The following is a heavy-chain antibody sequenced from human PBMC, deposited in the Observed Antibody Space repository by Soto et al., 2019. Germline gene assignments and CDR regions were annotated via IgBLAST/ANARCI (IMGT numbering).Heavy chain of an antibody. J-gene: IGHJ4*02. CDR1: GFMLSTYS. V-gene: IGHV3-48*02. Sequence: EVQLVESGGDLVQPGGSLRLSCTASGFMLSTYSMNWVRQAPGRGLEWIAYISSGGRNTYYADSVKGRLTISRDNAENSLYLHVVSLRDEDTAVYYCVRAPGNFDWPALGDFDLWGQGALVTVSS. CDR2: ISSGGRNT. D-gene: IGHD3-9*01. CDR3: VRAPGNFDWPALGDFDL.